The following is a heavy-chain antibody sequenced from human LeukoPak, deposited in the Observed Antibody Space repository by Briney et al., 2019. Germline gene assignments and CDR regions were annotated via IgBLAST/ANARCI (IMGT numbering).Heavy chain of an antibody. CDR2: IYSSGST. Sequence: SETLSLTCTVSGGSLSNYFWSWIRQPPGTGLEWIGYIYSSGSTHYNPSLQSRVTISVDTSKNQFSLNLNSVTAADTAVYYCTRHPGGNAAHRFDYWGQGFLVTVSS. V-gene: IGHV4-59*08. CDR3: TRHPGGNAAHRFDY. CDR1: GGSLSNYF. J-gene: IGHJ4*02. D-gene: IGHD4-23*01.